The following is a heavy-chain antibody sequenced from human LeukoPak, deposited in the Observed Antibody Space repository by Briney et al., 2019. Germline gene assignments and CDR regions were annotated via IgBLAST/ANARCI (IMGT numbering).Heavy chain of an antibody. CDR3: ARYMLTGYLSWLGY. D-gene: IGHD3-9*01. Sequence: TGGSLRLSCAASGFTLSSYSMNWVRQAPGKGLEWVAYINSDSSMIYYADSVKGRFTIPRDNAKNSLYLQMHSLRDEDTAVYYCARYMLTGYLSWLGYWGQGTLVAVSS. CDR1: GFTLSSYS. J-gene: IGHJ4*02. CDR2: INSDSSMI. V-gene: IGHV3-48*02.